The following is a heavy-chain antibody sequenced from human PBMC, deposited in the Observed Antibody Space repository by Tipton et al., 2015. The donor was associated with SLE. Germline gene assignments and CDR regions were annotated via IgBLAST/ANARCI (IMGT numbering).Heavy chain of an antibody. V-gene: IGHV4-4*07. J-gene: IGHJ2*01. D-gene: IGHD3-10*01. CDR1: GGSISSYY. Sequence: TLSLTCTVSGGSISSYYWSWIRQPAGKGLEWIGRIYTSGSTNYNPSLKSRVTMSVDTSKNQFSLKLSSVTAADTAVYYCARWVLGFGESGEYWYFDLWGRGTLVTVSS. CDR2: IYTSGST. CDR3: ARWVLGFGESGEYWYFDL.